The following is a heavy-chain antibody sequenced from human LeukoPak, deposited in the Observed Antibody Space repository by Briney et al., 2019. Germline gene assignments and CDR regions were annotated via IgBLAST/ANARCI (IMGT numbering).Heavy chain of an antibody. CDR2: IYYSGST. Sequence: SETLSLTCTVSGGSISNKYWSWIRQPPGKGLEWIGYIYYSGSTNYNPSLKSRVTISVDTSKNQFSLKLSSVTPEDTAVYYCARGYYCDSWGQGTLVTVSS. CDR1: GGSISNKY. V-gene: IGHV4-59*12. CDR3: ARGYYCDS. J-gene: IGHJ4*02.